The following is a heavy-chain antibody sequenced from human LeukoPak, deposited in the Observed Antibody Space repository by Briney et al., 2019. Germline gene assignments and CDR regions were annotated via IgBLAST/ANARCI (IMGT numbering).Heavy chain of an antibody. CDR1: GFTFSSYW. CDR2: INHNGNVN. J-gene: IGHJ6*02. V-gene: IGHV3-7*03. D-gene: IGHD3-16*01. CDR3: ARGDGLDV. Sequence: GGSLRLSCAASGFTFSSYWMNWARQAPGKGLEWVASINHNGNVNYYVDSVKGRFTISRDNAKNSLYLQMSNLRAEDTAVYFCARGDGLDVWGQGATVTVSS.